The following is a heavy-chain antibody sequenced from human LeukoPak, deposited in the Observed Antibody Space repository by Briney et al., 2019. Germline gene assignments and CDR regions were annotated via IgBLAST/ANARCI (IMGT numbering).Heavy chain of an antibody. CDR1: GGSISSSSSY. D-gene: IGHD2-15*01. V-gene: IGHV4-39*01. CDR2: IYYSGST. CDR3: ARHDAGGNCSGGSCYDNWFDP. Sequence: SETLSLTCTVSGGSISSSSSYWGWIRQPPGKGLEWIGSIYYSGSTYYNPSLKSRVTISVDTSKNQFSLKLSSVTAADTAVYYCARHDAGGNCSGGSCYDNWFDPWGQGTLVTVSS. J-gene: IGHJ5*02.